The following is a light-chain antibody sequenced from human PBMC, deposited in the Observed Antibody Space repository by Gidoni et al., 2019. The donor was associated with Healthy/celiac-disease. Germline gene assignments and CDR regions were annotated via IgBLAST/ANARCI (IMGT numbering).Light chain of an antibody. CDR3: QSYDSSLSGSGV. CDR1: SSNIGAGYD. V-gene: IGLV1-40*01. CDR2: GNS. Sequence: QSVLTQPPSVSGAPGQRVTISCTGSSSNIGAGYDVHWYQQLPGTAPKLLIYGNSNRPSGVPDRFSGSTSGTSASLAITGLQAEDEADYSCQSYDSSLSGSGVFGGGTKLTVL. J-gene: IGLJ3*02.